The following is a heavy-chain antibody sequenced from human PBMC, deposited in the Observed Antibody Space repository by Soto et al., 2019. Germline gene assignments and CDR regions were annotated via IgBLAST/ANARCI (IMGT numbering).Heavy chain of an antibody. CDR1: GGSISSGGYF. CDR2: INYSGST. V-gene: IGHV4-31*03. Sequence: QVQLQESGPGLVKPSQTLSLTCTVSGGSISSGGYFWSWIRQHPGKGLELIGDINYSGSTYSNPSLKSRVTITVNTSKNQFSVTLSSVTAADTAVYYCARDILLWSGELPPRAHDAFDIWGQGTMVTVSS. CDR3: ARDILLWSGELPPRAHDAFDI. D-gene: IGHD3-10*01. J-gene: IGHJ3*02.